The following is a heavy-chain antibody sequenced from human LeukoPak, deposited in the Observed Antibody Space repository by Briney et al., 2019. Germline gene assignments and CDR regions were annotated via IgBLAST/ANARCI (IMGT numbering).Heavy chain of an antibody. Sequence: PGGSLRLSCAASGFTVGSNYMGWVRQAPGKTLEWVSVIYTSGNTYHADSVKGRFTISRDNSKNTLYLQMNSLRAEDTAVYYCARVPDGYNLGTYFDPWGQGTLVTVSS. D-gene: IGHD5-24*01. V-gene: IGHV3-53*01. CDR3: ARVPDGYNLGTYFDP. J-gene: IGHJ5*02. CDR2: IYTSGNT. CDR1: GFTVGSNY.